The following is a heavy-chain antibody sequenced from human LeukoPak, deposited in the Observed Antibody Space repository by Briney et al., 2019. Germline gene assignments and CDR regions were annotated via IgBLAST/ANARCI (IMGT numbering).Heavy chain of an antibody. D-gene: IGHD5-18*01. V-gene: IGHV3-30*18. J-gene: IGHJ4*02. CDR3: AKTRGYSYGDFDY. CDR1: GFTFSSYG. CDR2: ISYDGSNK. Sequence: GRSLRLSCAASGFTFSSYGMHWVRQAPGKGLEWVAVISYDGSNKYYADSVKGRFTISRDNSKNTLYLQMNSLRAEDTAVHYCAKTRGYSYGDFDYWGQGTLVTVSS.